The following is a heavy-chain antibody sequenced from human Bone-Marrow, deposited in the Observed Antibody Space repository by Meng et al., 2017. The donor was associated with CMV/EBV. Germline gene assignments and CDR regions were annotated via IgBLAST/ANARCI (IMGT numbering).Heavy chain of an antibody. CDR2: NYSSGST. CDR3: ARDRLTMVRGVISGGYYGMDV. CDR1: GGSINSYY. Sequence: SETLSLTCTVSGGSINSYYWRWIRQPAGKGLEWIGRNYSSGSTNYKSSLKSRVTMSVDTSKKQFSLKLSSVTAADTAVYYCARDRLTMVRGVISGGYYGMDVWGQGTTVTVSS. D-gene: IGHD3-10*01. J-gene: IGHJ6*02. V-gene: IGHV4-4*07.